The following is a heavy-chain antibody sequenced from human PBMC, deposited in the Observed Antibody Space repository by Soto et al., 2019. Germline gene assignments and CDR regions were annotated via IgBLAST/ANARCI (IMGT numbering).Heavy chain of an antibody. V-gene: IGHV3-30*18. Sequence: QVQLVESGGGVVQPGRSLRLSCAASGFSFSSYGVHWVRQAPGKGLEWVSLVSNDGAFKYYGDSVKGRFTISRDNSKNTLFLQTNSVRAEDTAVYYCAKDQGELDYWGQGTLVTVSS. CDR3: AKDQGELDY. CDR2: VSNDGAFK. CDR1: GFSFSSYG. J-gene: IGHJ4*02. D-gene: IGHD1-7*01.